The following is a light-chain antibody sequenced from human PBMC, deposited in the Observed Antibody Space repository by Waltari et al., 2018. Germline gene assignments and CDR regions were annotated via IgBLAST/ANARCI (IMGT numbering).Light chain of an antibody. V-gene: IGKV4-1*01. Sequence: DIVLTQSPDSLAVSLGERATLHCTSRQSVVFSSNNKNYLAWYQQKPGQPPKLLITWASTRESGVPDRFSGSGSETDFTLTISSLQAEDVAVYYCQQCYTFPYTFGQGTKLEIK. J-gene: IGKJ2*01. CDR2: WAS. CDR3: QQCYTFPYT. CDR1: QSVVFSSNNKNY.